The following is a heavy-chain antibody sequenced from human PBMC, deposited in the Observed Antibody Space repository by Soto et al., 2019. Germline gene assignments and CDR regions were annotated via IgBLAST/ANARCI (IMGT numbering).Heavy chain of an antibody. D-gene: IGHD3-22*01. V-gene: IGHV1-18*04. CDR2: ISGYNGNT. Sequence: VQLVESGAEVKNPGASVKVSCKASGYTFTNYGISWVRQAPGQGLERVGWISGYNGNTKYAQEFQGRVTMTTDTHTDTADMDLRSLRSAHTAAYCCARERDYYYDSSGNYYYHYGKEVWGQGTTVTVS. CDR3: ARERDYYYDSSGNYYYHYGKEV. J-gene: IGHJ6*01. CDR1: GYTFTNYG.